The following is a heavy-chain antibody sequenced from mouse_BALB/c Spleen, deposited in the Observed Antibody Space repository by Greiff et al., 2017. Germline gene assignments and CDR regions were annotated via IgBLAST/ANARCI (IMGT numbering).Heavy chain of an antibody. V-gene: IGHV1-18*01. Sequence: EVQLQQSGPELVKPGASVKIPCKASGYTFTDYNMDWVKQSHGKSLEWIGDINPNNGGTIYNQKFKGKATLTVDKSSSTAYMELRSLTSEDTAVYYCARPQLGLYAMDYWGQGTSVTVSS. CDR2: INPNNGGT. D-gene: IGHD4-1*02. CDR3: ARPQLGLYAMDY. J-gene: IGHJ4*01. CDR1: GYTFTDYN.